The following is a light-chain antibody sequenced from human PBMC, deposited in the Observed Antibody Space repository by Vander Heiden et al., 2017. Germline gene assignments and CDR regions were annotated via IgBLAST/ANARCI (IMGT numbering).Light chain of an antibody. CDR1: QNTFNRY. CDR2: DGV. CDR3: QQYHSSLYT. V-gene: IGKV3-20*01. Sequence: EIVLTQPPGTLALSPGEGATLSCRASQNTFNRYLAWYQQKPGQPPRLLIYDGVTRATGVPDRFSGSGSGTDFTLTVSRLEPEDSAVYYCQQYHSSLYTFGQGTKVEIK. J-gene: IGKJ2*01.